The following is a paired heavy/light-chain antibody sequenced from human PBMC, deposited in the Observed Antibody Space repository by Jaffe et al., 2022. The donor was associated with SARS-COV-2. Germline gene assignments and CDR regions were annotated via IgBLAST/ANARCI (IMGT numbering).Heavy chain of an antibody. Sequence: QVQLVQSGAEVKKPGASVTVSCKTSGYAFTGFYLHWVRQAPGQGLEWVGRINPDSGDTNYAHKFQGRVIMTRDTSISTAYLDLSRLSSDDTAVYFCAREFFYGLDVWGQGTTVTVSS. CDR3: AREFFYGLDV. V-gene: IGHV1-2*06. J-gene: IGHJ6*02. CDR1: GYAFTGFY. CDR2: INPDSGDT.
Light chain of an antibody. CDR1: QSVAGNY. J-gene: IGKJ3*01. CDR3: QQCATSPFT. CDR2: GAS. V-gene: IGKV3-20*01. Sequence: EIVLTQSPGTLSLSPGERATLSCRASQSVAGNYLAWYQLKPGQPPRLLIYGASGRATGIPDRFSASGSGTDFTLTITSLEPEDFAVYYCQQCATSPFTFGPGTKVDI.